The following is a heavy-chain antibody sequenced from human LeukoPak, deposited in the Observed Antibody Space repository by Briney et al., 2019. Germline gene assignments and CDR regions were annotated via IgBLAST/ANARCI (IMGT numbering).Heavy chain of an antibody. D-gene: IGHD5-24*01. CDR1: GFIFSTYS. J-gene: IGHJ6*03. Sequence: GGSLKLSCAASGFIFSTYSMIWVCQAPGKGLEWVSYVTSDSGSINYADSVKGRFTISRDNAENSLYLQMNSLRAEDTAVYYCARAYIVNTNGDNVYYYMDVWGTGTTVTVSS. CDR2: VTSDSGSI. V-gene: IGHV3-48*01. CDR3: ARAYIVNTNGDNVYYYMDV.